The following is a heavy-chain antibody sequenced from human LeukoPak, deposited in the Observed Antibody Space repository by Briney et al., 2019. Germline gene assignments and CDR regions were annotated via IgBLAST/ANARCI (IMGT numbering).Heavy chain of an antibody. CDR1: GGSISSSSYY. V-gene: IGHV4-39*07. CDR3: ARDDAYEGPAYYFDY. D-gene: IGHD5-12*01. Sequence: SETLSLTCTVSGGSISSSSYYWGWIRQPPGKGLEWIGSIYYSGSTYYNPSLKSRVTISVDTSKNQFSLKLSSVTAADTAVYYCARDDAYEGPAYYFDYWGQGTLVTVSS. CDR2: IYYSGST. J-gene: IGHJ4*02.